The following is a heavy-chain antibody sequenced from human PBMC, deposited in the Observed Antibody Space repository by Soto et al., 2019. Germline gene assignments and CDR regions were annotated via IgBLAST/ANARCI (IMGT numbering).Heavy chain of an antibody. CDR3: ARKDKSGYLNWFDP. J-gene: IGHJ5*02. Sequence: PXEXLKISCRTSGYXFTSYLVAWVRQMPGKGLEWMGIIFPSDSDTRYSPSFQGQVTISADRSTSTVFLQWASLKASDTAVYFCARKDKSGYLNWFDPWGQGTLATVSS. CDR2: IFPSDSDT. D-gene: IGHD3-22*01. CDR1: GYXFTSYL. V-gene: IGHV5-51*01.